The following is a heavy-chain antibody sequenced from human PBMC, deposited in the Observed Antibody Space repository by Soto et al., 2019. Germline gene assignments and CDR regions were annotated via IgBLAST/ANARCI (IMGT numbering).Heavy chain of an antibody. D-gene: IGHD2-15*01. CDR2: IFYSGTT. J-gene: IGHJ6*02. CDR3: VGDHVVTAHYYGMDV. CDR1: GGSISNDGYY. V-gene: IGHV4-31*03. Sequence: QVQLQESGPGLVKPSQTLSLICTVSGGSISNDGYYWSWIRQHPGKGLEWIGYIFYSGTTYYNPSLRSRTTMSVDTSKNQFSLKLRSLTAADTAVYYCVGDHVVTAHYYGMDVWGQGTTVTISS.